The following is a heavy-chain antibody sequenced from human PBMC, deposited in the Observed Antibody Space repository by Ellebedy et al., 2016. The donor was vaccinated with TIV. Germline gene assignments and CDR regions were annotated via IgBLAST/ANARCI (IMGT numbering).Heavy chain of an antibody. CDR3: VRGWYSSGHCDVFAM. CDR2: ISVDGRAV. CDR1: GFTFSDSV. D-gene: IGHD6-19*01. J-gene: IGHJ3*02. Sequence: GGSLRLSXVGFGFTFSDSVMHWVRQDPGKGLDWVAGISVDGRAVHYPDSVKGRFTISRDNAQSTVYLQMNSLRLEDTAVYYCVRGWYSSGHCDVFAMWGQGTIVTVSS. V-gene: IGHV3-30*03.